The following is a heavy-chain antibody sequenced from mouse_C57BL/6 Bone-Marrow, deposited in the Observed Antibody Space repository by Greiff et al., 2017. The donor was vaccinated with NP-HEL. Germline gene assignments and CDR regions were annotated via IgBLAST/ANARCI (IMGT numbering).Heavy chain of an antibody. D-gene: IGHD1-1*01. V-gene: IGHV1-81*01. Sequence: VKLMESGAELARPGASVKLSCKASGYTFTSYGISWVKQRTGQGLEWIGEIYPRSGNTYYNEKFKGKATLTADKSSSTAYMVLRSLTSEDSAVYCCTRYPSYDGSSYGYWGQGTTLTVSS. CDR1: GYTFTSYG. J-gene: IGHJ2*01. CDR3: TRYPSYDGSSYGY. CDR2: IYPRSGNT.